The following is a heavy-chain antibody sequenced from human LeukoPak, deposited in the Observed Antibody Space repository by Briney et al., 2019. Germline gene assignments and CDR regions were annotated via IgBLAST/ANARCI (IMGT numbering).Heavy chain of an antibody. V-gene: IGHV3-15*01. CDR1: GFTFSNAW. CDR2: IKSKTDGGTT. CDR3: TTELYCSSTSCSPSFDY. D-gene: IGHD2-2*01. J-gene: IGHJ4*02. Sequence: GGSLRLSCAASGFTFSNAWMSWVRQAPGKGLGWVGRIKSKTDGGTTDYAAPVKGRFTISRDDSKNTLYLQMNSLKTEDTAVYYCTTELYCSSTSCSPSFDYWGQGTLVTVSS.